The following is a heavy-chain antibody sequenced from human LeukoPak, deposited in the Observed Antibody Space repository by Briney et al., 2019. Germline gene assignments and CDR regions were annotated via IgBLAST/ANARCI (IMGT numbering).Heavy chain of an antibody. CDR3: AKSIVNSGTYIPFDY. J-gene: IGHJ4*02. V-gene: IGHV3-23*01. D-gene: IGHD1-26*01. Sequence: GGSLRLSCAASGFTYSDYAMNWVRQAPGKGLEWVSVISGSGRSTYYADSVKGRFTISRDKSKNSLYLQMNSLRVEDTAIYYCAKSIVNSGTYIPFDYWGQGTLVTVSS. CDR1: GFTYSDYA. CDR2: ISGSGRST.